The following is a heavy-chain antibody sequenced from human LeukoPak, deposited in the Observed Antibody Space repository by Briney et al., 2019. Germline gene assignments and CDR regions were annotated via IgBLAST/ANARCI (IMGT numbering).Heavy chain of an antibody. Sequence: SSETLSLTCTVSGGSISSHYWSWIRQPPGKGLEWIGYIYYSGSTNYNPSLKSRVTISVDTSKNQFSLKLSSVTAADTAVYYCARGLGRLGELSRLYYFDYWGQGTLVTVSS. J-gene: IGHJ4*02. CDR3: ARGLGRLGELSRLYYFDY. CDR2: IYYSGST. V-gene: IGHV4-59*11. D-gene: IGHD3-16*02. CDR1: GGSISSHY.